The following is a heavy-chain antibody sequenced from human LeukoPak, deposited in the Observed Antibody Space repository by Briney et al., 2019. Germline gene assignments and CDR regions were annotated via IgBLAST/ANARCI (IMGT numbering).Heavy chain of an antibody. V-gene: IGHV1-18*01. D-gene: IGHD3-22*01. CDR1: GGTFSSYA. CDR3: ASGYYSDGNGYSPADY. CDR2: ISPYNGKT. Sequence: ASVKVSCKASGGTFSSYAISWVRQAPGQGLEWMGWISPYNGKTKFAQKFQGRVTIRADTSMSTGYMELRSLRSDDTAVYYCASGYYSDGNGYSPADYWGQGTLVTVSS. J-gene: IGHJ4*02.